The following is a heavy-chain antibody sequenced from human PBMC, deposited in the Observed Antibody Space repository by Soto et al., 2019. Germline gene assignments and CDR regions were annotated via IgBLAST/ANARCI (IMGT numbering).Heavy chain of an antibody. CDR3: ARPEDFGSADSCYPPFSF. Sequence: SGPTLVNPTQTLTLTCTVSGFSFSTRGVGVGWIRQPPGKALEWLALIYWDDDKRYSPSLKNRVSITKDTSKNPVVLTLTNMAPVDTDTYYCARPEDFGSADSCYPPFSFWGQGTRVTV. CDR2: IYWDDDK. J-gene: IGHJ4*02. CDR1: GFSFSTRGVG. V-gene: IGHV2-5*02. D-gene: IGHD2-15*01.